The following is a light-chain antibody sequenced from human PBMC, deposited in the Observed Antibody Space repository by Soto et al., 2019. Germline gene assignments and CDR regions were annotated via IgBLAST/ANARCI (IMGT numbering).Light chain of an antibody. CDR2: AAS. Sequence: EVVLTQSPGTVSLSPGERATLSCRASQSVTSNYLAWYQQKPVQAPRLLIYAASSRATGIPDRFSGSGSGTDFSLTISRLEPEDFAVYYCQQYGSSLTWTFGQGTKVELK. V-gene: IGKV3-20*01. J-gene: IGKJ1*01. CDR3: QQYGSSLTWT. CDR1: QSVTSNY.